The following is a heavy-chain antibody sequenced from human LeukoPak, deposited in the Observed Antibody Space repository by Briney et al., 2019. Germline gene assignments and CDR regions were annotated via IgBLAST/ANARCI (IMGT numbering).Heavy chain of an antibody. D-gene: IGHD6-13*01. V-gene: IGHV1-46*01. CDR1: GYTFTTYY. CDR2: INPSGGST. J-gene: IGHJ4*02. Sequence: SVKVSCKASGYTFTTYYIHWVRQAPGQGLEWMGIINPSGGSTTYAQKFQGRVTMTRDTSTSTVYMELSSLRSEDTAVYYCARDPYSNTWALDYWGQGTLVTVSS. CDR3: ARDPYSNTWALDY.